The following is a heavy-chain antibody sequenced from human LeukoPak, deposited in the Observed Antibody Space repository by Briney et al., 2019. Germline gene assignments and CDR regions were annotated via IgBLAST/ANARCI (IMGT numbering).Heavy chain of an antibody. V-gene: IGHV4-4*02. Sequence: SGTLSLTCAVSGDSISSNNWWSWVRQPPGKGLEWIGEIYHSGSTTYNPSLRSRVTISVDRSENQFSLKLSSVTAADTAVYYCARGWTYGKTYYYDSSGYPRGYFDLWGRGTLVTVSS. CDR3: ARGWTYGKTYYYDSSGYPRGYFDL. J-gene: IGHJ2*01. CDR1: GDSISSNNW. CDR2: IYHSGST. D-gene: IGHD3-22*01.